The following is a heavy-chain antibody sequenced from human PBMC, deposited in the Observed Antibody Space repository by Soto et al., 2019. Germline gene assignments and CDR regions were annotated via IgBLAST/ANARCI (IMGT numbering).Heavy chain of an antibody. D-gene: IGHD2-2*01. Sequence: PGGSLRLSCAASGFTFSSYAMTWVRQAPGRGLEWVSVISGSDGSTYYADSVKGRFMISRDNSNNTLFLQMNNLKAEDTAVYYCARKAGLVSSYPPEFDPWGQGTLVTV. CDR3: ARKAGLVSSYPPEFDP. CDR2: ISGSDGST. V-gene: IGHV3-23*01. J-gene: IGHJ5*02. CDR1: GFTFSSYA.